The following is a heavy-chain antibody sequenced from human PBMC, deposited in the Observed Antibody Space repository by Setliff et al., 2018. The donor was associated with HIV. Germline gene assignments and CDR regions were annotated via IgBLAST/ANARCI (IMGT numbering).Heavy chain of an antibody. CDR3: ARVPVSNYYYYMDV. V-gene: IGHV1-18*01. CDR2: ISASSVNT. CDR1: GGTFSSYA. Sequence: ASVKVSCKASGGTFSSYAIIWVRQAPGQGLEWVGSISASSVNTNYTQGRVTMTTDISTNTAYMELRSLRSADSAVYYCARVPVSNYYYYMDVWGKGTTVTVSS. J-gene: IGHJ6*03.